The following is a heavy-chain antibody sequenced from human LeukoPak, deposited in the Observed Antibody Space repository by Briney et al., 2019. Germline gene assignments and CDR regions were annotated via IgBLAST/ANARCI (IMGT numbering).Heavy chain of an antibody. Sequence: GGSLRLSCVASGFTFRSYWMSWVRQAPGKGLEWVANIKQDGGEIYYVDSVKGRFTISRDNAKNSLYLQMNSLRAEDTAVYYCARDKVVGATYFDYWGQGTLVTVSS. CDR3: ARDKVVGATYFDY. J-gene: IGHJ4*02. CDR2: IKQDGGEI. D-gene: IGHD1-26*01. CDR1: GFTFRSYW. V-gene: IGHV3-7*01.